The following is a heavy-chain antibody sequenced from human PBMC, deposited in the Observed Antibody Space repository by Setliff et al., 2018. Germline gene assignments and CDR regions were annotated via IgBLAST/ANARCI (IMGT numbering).Heavy chain of an antibody. CDR2: VNDSGSA. J-gene: IGHJ4*02. D-gene: IGHD3-10*01. Sequence: PSETLSLTCDVFAGSFSGYFWAWIRQSPGKGLEWIGDVNDSGSANYKPSLKSRLTISRDTSKNQLSLNLSSVTAADTAVYYCARGRYYGSGSYSLWGQGTRVTVSS. CDR3: ARGRYYGSGSYSL. V-gene: IGHV4-34*01. CDR1: AGSFSGYF.